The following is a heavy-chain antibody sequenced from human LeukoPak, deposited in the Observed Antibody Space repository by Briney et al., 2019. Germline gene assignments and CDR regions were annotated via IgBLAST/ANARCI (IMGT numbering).Heavy chain of an antibody. J-gene: IGHJ5*02. Sequence: TGGSLRLSCAASGFIFGSYAMSWVRQGPEKGLEWVSSISPSGSATYYADSVKGRFTISRDNSKRTLYLQMNSLRDEDTARYHCARDKSASSPREWFDPWGQGTVVTVSS. CDR1: GFIFGSYA. CDR3: ARDKSASSPREWFDP. CDR2: ISPSGSAT. D-gene: IGHD6-6*01. V-gene: IGHV3-23*01.